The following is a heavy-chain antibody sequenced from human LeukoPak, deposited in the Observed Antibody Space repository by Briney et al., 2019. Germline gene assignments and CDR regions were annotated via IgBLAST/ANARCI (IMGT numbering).Heavy chain of an antibody. J-gene: IGHJ4*02. CDR3: AKEITPRVAAVVEY. D-gene: IGHD2-2*01. CDR1: GFTFRDYG. V-gene: IGHV3-30*18. CDR2: ISYDGTAQ. Sequence: GGSLRLSCAASGFTFRDYGMHWARQGPGKGLEWLAVISYDGTAQFYGDSVKGRFTISRDNSRNTLYLQMNSLGPEDTALYFCAKEITPRVAAVVEYWGQGTLVTVSA.